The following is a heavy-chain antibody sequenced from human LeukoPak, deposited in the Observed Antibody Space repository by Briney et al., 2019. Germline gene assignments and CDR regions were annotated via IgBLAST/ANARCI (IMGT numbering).Heavy chain of an antibody. CDR3: ETHRRSSDFDY. Sequence: PGGSLRLSCAASGFTFSSYAMSWVRQAPGKGLEWVSAISGSGGSTYYADSVKGRFTISRDNSKNTLYLQMNGLRAEDTAVYYCETHRRSSDFDYWGQGTLVTVSS. CDR2: ISGSGGST. D-gene: IGHD1-26*01. J-gene: IGHJ4*02. V-gene: IGHV3-23*01. CDR1: GFTFSSYA.